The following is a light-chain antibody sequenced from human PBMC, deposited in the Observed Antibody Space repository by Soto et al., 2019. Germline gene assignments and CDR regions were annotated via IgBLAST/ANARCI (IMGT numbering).Light chain of an antibody. CDR1: QDISNY. CDR2: GAS. V-gene: IGKV1-27*01. Sequence: DIQMTQSPSSLSVSLGDRVTITCRASQDISNYLAWYQQRPGTVPRLLIYGASTLYSGVPSRFSGSGSGTDFTLTNAGLQSEDVATYYCQNYKDAPLTFGQGTRVEIK. CDR3: QNYKDAPLT. J-gene: IGKJ1*01.